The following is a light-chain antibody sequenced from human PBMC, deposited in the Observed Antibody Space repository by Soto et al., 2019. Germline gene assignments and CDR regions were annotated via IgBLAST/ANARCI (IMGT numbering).Light chain of an antibody. V-gene: IGLV1-44*01. CDR1: SSNIGTNT. Sequence: QSALTQPPSGSGTPGQRVTISCSGSSSNIGTNTVNWYQQLPGSAPQLLLYSTNQRPSGVPGRFSGSKSGTSASLAISGLQSDDEADYYRAAWDGSLNVVLFGGGTKVTVL. CDR3: AAWDGSLNVVL. J-gene: IGLJ2*01. CDR2: STN.